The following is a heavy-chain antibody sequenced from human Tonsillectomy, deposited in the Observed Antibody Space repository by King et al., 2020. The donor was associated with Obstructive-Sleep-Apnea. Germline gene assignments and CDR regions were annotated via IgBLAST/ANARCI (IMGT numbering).Heavy chain of an antibody. D-gene: IGHD2-2*01. J-gene: IGHJ5*02. CDR3: TTDGCSSTSCYDNWFDP. V-gene: IGHV3-15*01. CDR2: IKSKTDGGTT. CDR1: GFTFSNAW. Sequence: QLVQSGGGLVKPGGSLRLSCAASGFTFSNAWMSWVRQAPGKGLEWVGRIKSKTDGGTTDYAAPVKGRFIILRDDSKNTLYRQMNSLKTEDTAVYYCTTDGCSSTSCYDNWFDPWGQGTLVTVSS.